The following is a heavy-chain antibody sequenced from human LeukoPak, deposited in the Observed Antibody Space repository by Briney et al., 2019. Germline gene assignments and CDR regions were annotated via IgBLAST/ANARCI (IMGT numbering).Heavy chain of an antibody. CDR1: GFIFDEYD. Sequence: PGGSLRLSCAASGFIFDEYDMSWVRQAPGKGLEWVSDINWNGGSTGYADSVKGRFTISRDNAKNSLYLQMNSLRAEDTALYYCAGGGGWYWGQGTLVTVSS. D-gene: IGHD2-15*01. CDR3: AGGGGWY. CDR2: INWNGGST. J-gene: IGHJ4*02. V-gene: IGHV3-20*04.